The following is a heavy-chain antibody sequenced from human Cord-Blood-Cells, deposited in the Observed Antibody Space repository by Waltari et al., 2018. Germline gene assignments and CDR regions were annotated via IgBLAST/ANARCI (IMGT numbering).Heavy chain of an antibody. D-gene: IGHD1-26*01. Sequence: QVQLVQSGAEVKKPGASVKVSCQASGYPFTSSDLDWVRQATGQGLEWMGWMNPNSGNTGYAQKFQGRVTITRNTSISTAYMELSSLRSEDTAVYYCARGRYSGSFPLGYWGQGTLVTVSS. CDR3: ARGRYSGSFPLGY. CDR1: GYPFTSSD. V-gene: IGHV1-8*03. CDR2: MNPNSGNT. J-gene: IGHJ4*02.